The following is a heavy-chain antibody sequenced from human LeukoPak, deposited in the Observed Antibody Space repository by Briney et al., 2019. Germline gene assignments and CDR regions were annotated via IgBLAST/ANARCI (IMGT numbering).Heavy chain of an antibody. Sequence: SETLSLTCTVSGGSISSYYWSWIRQPPGKGLEWIGYIYYNGSTNYNPSLKSRVTISVETSKNQFSLKLSSVTAADTAVYYCARDGIVVVPAAPPARRYYYYGMDVWGKGTTVTVSS. CDR2: IYYNGST. CDR3: ARDGIVVVPAAPPARRYYYYGMDV. J-gene: IGHJ6*04. D-gene: IGHD2-2*01. V-gene: IGHV4-59*01. CDR1: GGSISSYY.